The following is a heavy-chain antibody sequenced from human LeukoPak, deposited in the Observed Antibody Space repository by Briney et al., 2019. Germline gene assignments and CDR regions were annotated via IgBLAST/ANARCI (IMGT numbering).Heavy chain of an antibody. V-gene: IGHV3-66*01. CDR2: IYSGGST. CDR3: ARDLGVIAAY. Sequence: PGGSLSLSCAASGFTVGSNYMSWVRQAPGKGLEWVSVIYSGGSTYYADSVKGRFTISRDNSKNTLYLQMNSLRAEDTAVYYCARDLGVIAAYWGQGTLVTVSS. CDR1: GFTVGSNY. D-gene: IGHD3-16*02. J-gene: IGHJ4*02.